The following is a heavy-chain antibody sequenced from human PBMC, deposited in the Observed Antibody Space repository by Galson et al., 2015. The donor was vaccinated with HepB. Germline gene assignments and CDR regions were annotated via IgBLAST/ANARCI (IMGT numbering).Heavy chain of an antibody. CDR1: GFTFSDYG. J-gene: IGHJ3*02. CDR2: IWWDGTHD. D-gene: IGHD3-9*01. CDR3: AREGPQTGTSSFDI. V-gene: IGHV3-33*01. Sequence: SLRLSCAASGFTFSDYGMHWVRQAPGKGLEWAASIWWDGTHDSYADSVKSRFTVSRDNSKNTVHLEMNGLRLEDTAVYYCAREGPQTGTSSFDIWGQGTMVTVSS.